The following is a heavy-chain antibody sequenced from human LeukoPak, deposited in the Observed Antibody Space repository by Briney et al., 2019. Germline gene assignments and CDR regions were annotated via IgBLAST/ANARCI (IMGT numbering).Heavy chain of an antibody. CDR2: IRSNSDGGTI. CDR1: GFTFSNAW. V-gene: IGHV3-15*07. CDR3: ATDFYDST. Sequence: SGGSLTLSCATSGFTFSNAWMNWVRQAPGKGLEWVGRIRSNSDGGTIDYAAPVKGRFTLSRDDSKTTLYLQMNSLQTEDTAVYYCATDFYDSTWGQGTLVTVSS. D-gene: IGHD3-22*01. J-gene: IGHJ5*02.